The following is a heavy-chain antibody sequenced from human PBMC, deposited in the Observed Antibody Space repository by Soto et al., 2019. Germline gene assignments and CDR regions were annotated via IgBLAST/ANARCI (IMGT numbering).Heavy chain of an antibody. J-gene: IGHJ5*01. D-gene: IGHD1-26*01. CDR3: AKDGRRVGPTLNWLDS. CDR1: GFSLSGYA. CDR2: VSGSGGTK. V-gene: IGHV3-23*01. Sequence: EVQLMESGGGLVQPGESLRLSCVVSGFSLSGYALSWVRQAPGKGLEWVSAVSGSGGTKYYADSVKGRFTISRDNSKNNLYLQMNGLRVEDTAKYFCAKDGRRVGPTLNWLDSWGQGTQVTVTS.